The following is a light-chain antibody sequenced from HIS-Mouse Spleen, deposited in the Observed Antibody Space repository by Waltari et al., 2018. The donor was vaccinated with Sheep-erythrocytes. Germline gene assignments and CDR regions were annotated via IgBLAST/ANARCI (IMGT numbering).Light chain of an antibody. V-gene: IGLV3-21*03. Sequence: SYVLTQPPSVSVAPGKTARITCGGNNIGSKSVHWYQQKPGQAPGLVVYDDSDRPSGLPVRFSGSNAGKTATLTISRVEAGDEADYYCQVWDSSSDHYVFGTGTKVTVL. J-gene: IGLJ1*01. CDR2: DDS. CDR3: QVWDSSSDHYV. CDR1: NIGSKS.